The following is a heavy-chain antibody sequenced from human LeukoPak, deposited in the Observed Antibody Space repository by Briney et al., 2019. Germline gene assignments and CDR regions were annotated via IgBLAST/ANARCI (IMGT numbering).Heavy chain of an antibody. Sequence: SETLSLTCTVSGGSINSSIYHWGWIRQPPGKGLEWIGNIYYSGSTYYNPSLKSRVTISVDTSKNQLSLKLSSVTAADTAVYYCARRDGGSGSHYWYFDLWGRGTLVTVSS. CDR1: GGSINSSIYH. CDR3: ARRDGGSGSHYWYFDL. CDR2: IYYSGST. J-gene: IGHJ2*01. V-gene: IGHV4-39*07. D-gene: IGHD3-10*01.